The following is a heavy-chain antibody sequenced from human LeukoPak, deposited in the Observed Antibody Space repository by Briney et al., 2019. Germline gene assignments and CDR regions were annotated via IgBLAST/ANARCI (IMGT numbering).Heavy chain of an antibody. CDR3: ARGVPHDYYDSSGYSDY. Sequence: GASVKVSCKASGYTFTSYGISWVRQAPGQGLEWIGWISAYNGNTNYAQKLQGRVTMTTDTSTSTAYMELRSLRSGDTAVYYCARGVPHDYYDSSGYSDYWGQGTLVTVSS. D-gene: IGHD3-22*01. CDR2: ISAYNGNT. J-gene: IGHJ4*02. V-gene: IGHV1-18*01. CDR1: GYTFTSYG.